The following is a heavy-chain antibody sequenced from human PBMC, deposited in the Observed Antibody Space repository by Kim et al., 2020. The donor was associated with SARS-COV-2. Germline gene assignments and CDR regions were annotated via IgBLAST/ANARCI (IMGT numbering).Heavy chain of an antibody. CDR1: GGTFSSYA. D-gene: IGHD3-10*01. V-gene: IGHV1-69*13. J-gene: IGHJ4*02. Sequence: SVKVSCKASGGTFSSYAISWVRQAPGQGLEWMGGVIPIFGTANYAQKFQGRVTITADESTSTAYMELSSLRSEDTAVYYCAREASRLYYYGSGGRFDYWGQGTLVTVSS. CDR3: AREASRLYYYGSGGRFDY. CDR2: VIPIFGTA.